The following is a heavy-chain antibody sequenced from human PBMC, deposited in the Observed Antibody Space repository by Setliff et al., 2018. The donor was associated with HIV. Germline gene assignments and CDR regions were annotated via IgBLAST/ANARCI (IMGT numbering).Heavy chain of an antibody. Sequence: GGPLRLSCAASGFRVSSNHMNWVRQAPGKGLEWVSVFYSTGKTYYADSVRGRFTISRDNSQNTVSLQMNRLRVEDTAVYYCARDGSGAPYYGMDVWGQGTTVTVSS. J-gene: IGHJ6*02. D-gene: IGHD6-19*01. CDR3: ARDGSGAPYYGMDV. V-gene: IGHV3-66*03. CDR2: FYSTGKT. CDR1: GFRVSSNH.